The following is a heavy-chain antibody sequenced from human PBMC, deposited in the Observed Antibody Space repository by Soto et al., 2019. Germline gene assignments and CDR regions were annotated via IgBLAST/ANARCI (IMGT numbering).Heavy chain of an antibody. CDR1: GGTFSSYA. V-gene: IGHV1-69*06. D-gene: IGHD2-2*02. CDR2: IIPIFGTA. Sequence: SVKVSCKASGGTFSSYAISWVRQAPGQGLEWMGGIIPIFGTANYAQKFQGRVTITADKSTSTAYMELSSLRSEDTAVYYCAGGEDIVVVPAATPYYYYGMDVWGQGTTVTVSS. CDR3: AGGEDIVVVPAATPYYYYGMDV. J-gene: IGHJ6*02.